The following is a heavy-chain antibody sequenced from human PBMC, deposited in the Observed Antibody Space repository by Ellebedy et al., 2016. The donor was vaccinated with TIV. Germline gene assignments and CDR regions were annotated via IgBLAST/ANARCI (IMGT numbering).Heavy chain of an antibody. Sequence: GESLKIPCAASEFTFSYYALHRVLQAPGKGLEWVAVISHDGSTKYYADSVKGRFTISRDNSKNTLYLQMNSLRAEDTAVYYCAKDNSGNYYYYGMDVWGQGTTVTVSS. CDR1: EFTFSYYA. CDR3: AKDNSGNYYYYGMDV. D-gene: IGHD1-26*01. V-gene: IGHV3-30-3*01. J-gene: IGHJ6*02. CDR2: ISHDGSTK.